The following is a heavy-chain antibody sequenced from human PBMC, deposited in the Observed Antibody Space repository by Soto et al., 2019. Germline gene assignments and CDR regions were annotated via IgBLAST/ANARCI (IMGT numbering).Heavy chain of an antibody. CDR3: ARGQAPFDY. CDR1: GGSISSSSYY. Sequence: TSETLSLTCTVSGGSISSSSYYWGWIRQPPGKGLEWIGSIYYSGSTYYNPSLKSRVTISVDTSKNQFSLKLSSVTAADTAMYYCARGQAPFDYWGQGTLVTVSS. J-gene: IGHJ4*02. V-gene: IGHV4-39*07. CDR2: IYYSGST.